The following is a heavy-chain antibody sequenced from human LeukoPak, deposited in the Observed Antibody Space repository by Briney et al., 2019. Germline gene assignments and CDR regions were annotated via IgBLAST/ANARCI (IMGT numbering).Heavy chain of an antibody. V-gene: IGHV3-21*01. J-gene: IGHJ5*02. CDR1: GFTFSSYS. Sequence: GGSLRLSCAASGFTFSSYSMNWVRQAPGKGLEWVSSISSSSSYIYYADSVKGRFTISRDNAKNSLYLQMNSLRAEDTAVYYCARSPSITGTTFDPWGQGTLVTVSS. CDR3: ARSPSITGTTFDP. D-gene: IGHD1-7*01. CDR2: ISSSSSYI.